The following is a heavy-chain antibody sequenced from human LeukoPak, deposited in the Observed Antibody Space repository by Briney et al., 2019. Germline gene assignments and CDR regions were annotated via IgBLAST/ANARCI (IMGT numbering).Heavy chain of an antibody. CDR3: ARAFSVVVPAATDY. CDR2: IWYDGNNK. J-gene: IGHJ4*02. CDR1: GFTFSTYG. D-gene: IGHD2-2*01. Sequence: GPLRLSCAASGFTFSTYGMHWVRQAPGKGLEWVAVIWYDGNNKYYADSVKGRFTISRDNSKNTLYLQMNSLRAEDTAVYYCARAFSVVVPAATDYWGQGTLVTVSS. V-gene: IGHV3-33*01.